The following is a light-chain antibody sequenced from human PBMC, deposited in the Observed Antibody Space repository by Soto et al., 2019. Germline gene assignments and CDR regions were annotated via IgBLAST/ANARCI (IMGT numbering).Light chain of an antibody. CDR2: GAS. J-gene: IGKJ4*01. V-gene: IGKV3-15*01. Sequence: EIVMTQSPATLSVSPGERATLSCRASQSVSSNLAWYQQKPGQAPRLLIYGASTRATGIPARFSGSGSGTEFTLTISSLQSEDFAVYYRQQYNNWPLTFGGGTQVEIK. CDR1: QSVSSN. CDR3: QQYNNWPLT.